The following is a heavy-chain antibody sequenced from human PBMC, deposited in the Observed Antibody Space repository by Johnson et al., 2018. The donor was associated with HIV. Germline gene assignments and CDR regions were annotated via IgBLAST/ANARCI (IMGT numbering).Heavy chain of an antibody. CDR1: GFTFSGYA. CDR3: ARAPEVRGIDALDI. V-gene: IGHV3-33*01. CDR2: IYYDGTNK. D-gene: IGHD3-10*01. Sequence: VQLVESGGGVVQPGRSLRLSCAASGFTFSGYAMHWVRQAPGKGLEWVAVIYYDGTNKHYADSLKGRFSISRDNAKNSLSLQMNILTAEDTAVYYCARAPEVRGIDALDIWGQGTMVTVS. J-gene: IGHJ3*02.